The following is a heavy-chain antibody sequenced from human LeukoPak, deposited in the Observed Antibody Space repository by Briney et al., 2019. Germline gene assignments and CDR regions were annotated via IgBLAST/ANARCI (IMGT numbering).Heavy chain of an antibody. J-gene: IGHJ6*03. CDR1: GFTFSSYW. CDR2: IKQDGGEK. V-gene: IGHV3-7*01. Sequence: GGSLRLSCAASGFTFSSYWMTWVRQAPGKGLEWVANIKQDGGEKYYADSVKGRFAISRDNSKNTLYLQMNSLRAEDTAVYYCAREDIVVVPAAIGGPYYYYYMDVWGKGTTVTVSS. CDR3: AREDIVVVPAAIGGPYYYYYMDV. D-gene: IGHD2-2*01.